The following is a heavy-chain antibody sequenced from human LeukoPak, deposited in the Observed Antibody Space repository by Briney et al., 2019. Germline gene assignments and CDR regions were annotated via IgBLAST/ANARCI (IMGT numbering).Heavy chain of an antibody. J-gene: IGHJ4*02. CDR2: INTNTGNP. D-gene: IGHD3-22*01. V-gene: IGHV7-4-1*02. Sequence: ASVKVSCKASGYTFTSYAMNWVRQAPGQGLEWMGWINTNTGNPTYAQGFTGRFVFSLDTSVSTAYLQISSLKAEDTAVYYCARVDTMIVVADYFDYWGQGTLVTVSS. CDR1: GYTFTSYA. CDR3: ARVDTMIVVADYFDY.